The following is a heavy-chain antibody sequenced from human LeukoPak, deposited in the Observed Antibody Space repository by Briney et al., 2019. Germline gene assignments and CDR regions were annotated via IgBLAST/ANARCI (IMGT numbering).Heavy chain of an antibody. CDR3: ARGRDYYGSGSYYEGSIDP. Sequence: PGGSLRLSCAAPGFTFSSYAMHWVRQAPGKGLEWVAVISYDGSNKYYADSVKGRFTISRDNSKNTLYLQMNSLRAEDTAVYYCARGRDYYGSGSYYEGSIDPWGQGTLVTVSS. D-gene: IGHD3-10*01. CDR2: ISYDGSNK. J-gene: IGHJ5*02. CDR1: GFTFSSYA. V-gene: IGHV3-30*04.